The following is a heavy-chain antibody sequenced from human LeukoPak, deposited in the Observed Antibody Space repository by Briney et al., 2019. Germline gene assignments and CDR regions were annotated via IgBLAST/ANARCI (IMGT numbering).Heavy chain of an antibody. Sequence: GGSLRLSCAASGFTFSSYAMHWVRQAPGKGLEWVAVISYDGSNKYYADSVKGRFTISRDNSKNTLYLQMNSLRAEDTAVYYCARERIYGSGSYYIDYWGQGTLVTVSS. CDR1: GFTFSSYA. V-gene: IGHV3-30*14. CDR3: ARERIYGSGSYYIDY. D-gene: IGHD3-10*01. J-gene: IGHJ4*02. CDR2: ISYDGSNK.